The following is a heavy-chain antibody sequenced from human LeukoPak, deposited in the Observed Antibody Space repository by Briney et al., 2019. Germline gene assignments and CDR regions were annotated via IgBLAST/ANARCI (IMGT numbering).Heavy chain of an antibody. CDR1: GFTLSSYS. CDR3: ARDSGAAASTVFDY. D-gene: IGHD6-13*01. Sequence: GALRLPCAAPGFTLSSYSMHWGRPAPGKGAEGGGVISYDGSNKYYADSVKGRFTISRDNSKNTLYLQMNSLRAEDTAVYYCARDSGAAASTVFDYWGQGTLVTVSS. J-gene: IGHJ4*02. V-gene: IGHV3-30*04. CDR2: ISYDGSNK.